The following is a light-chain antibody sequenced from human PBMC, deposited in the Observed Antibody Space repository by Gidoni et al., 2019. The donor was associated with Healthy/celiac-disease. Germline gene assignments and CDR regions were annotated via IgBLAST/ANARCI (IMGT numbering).Light chain of an antibody. J-gene: IGKJ3*01. V-gene: IGKV2-28*01. Sequence: DILLTQSPLSLPVTPGEPPSISCRSSQSLLHSNGYNYLDWYLQKPGQSPQLLIYLGSNRASGVPDRFSGSGSGTDFTLKISRVEAEDVGVYYCMQALQTPFTFGPGTKVDIK. CDR3: MQALQTPFT. CDR1: QSLLHSNGYNY. CDR2: LGS.